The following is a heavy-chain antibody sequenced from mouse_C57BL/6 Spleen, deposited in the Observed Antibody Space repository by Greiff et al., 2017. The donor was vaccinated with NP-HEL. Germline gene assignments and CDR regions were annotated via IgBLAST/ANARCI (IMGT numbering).Heavy chain of an antibody. CDR2: IDPENGDT. V-gene: IGHV14-4*01. D-gene: IGHD1-1*01. Sequence: EVQLQQSGAELVRPGASVKLSCTASGFNIKDDYMHWVKQRPEQGLEWIGWIDPENGDTEYASKFQGKATITADTSSNTAYLQLSSLTSEDTAVYYGTTGRYYGSSPAWFAYWGQGTLVTVSA. J-gene: IGHJ3*01. CDR1: GFNIKDDY. CDR3: TTGRYYGSSPAWFAY.